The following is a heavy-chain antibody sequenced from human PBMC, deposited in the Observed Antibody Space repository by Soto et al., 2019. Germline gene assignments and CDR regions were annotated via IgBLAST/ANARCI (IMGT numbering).Heavy chain of an antibody. J-gene: IGHJ6*03. CDR1: GYTFTSYA. V-gene: IGHV1-3*01. CDR3: ARDHMSSSGWYHYYYYYMDV. CDR2: INAGNGNT. Sequence: ASVKVSCKASGYTFTSYAMHWVRQAPGQRLERMGWINAGNGNTKYSQKFQGRVTITRDTSASTAYMELSSLRSEDTAVYYCARDHMSSSGWYHYYYYYMDVWGKGTTVTVSS. D-gene: IGHD6-19*01.